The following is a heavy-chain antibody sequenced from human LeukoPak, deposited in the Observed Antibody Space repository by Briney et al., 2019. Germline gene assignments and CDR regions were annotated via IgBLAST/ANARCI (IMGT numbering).Heavy chain of an antibody. D-gene: IGHD3-22*01. V-gene: IGHV3-73*01. Sequence: GSLRLSCAASGFTFSGSAMHWVRQASGKGLEWVGRIRSKANSYATAYAASVKGRFTISRDDSKNTAYLQMNSLKTEDTAVYYCTRPVYYDSSGYLYYFDYWGQGTLVTVSS. J-gene: IGHJ4*02. CDR2: IRSKANSYAT. CDR1: GFTFSGSA. CDR3: TRPVYYDSSGYLYYFDY.